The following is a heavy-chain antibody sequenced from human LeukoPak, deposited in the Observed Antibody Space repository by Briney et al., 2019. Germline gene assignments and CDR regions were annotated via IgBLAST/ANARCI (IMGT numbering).Heavy chain of an antibody. Sequence: RPSETLSLTCAVYGGSFSGYYWSWIRQPPGKGLEWIGYIYYSGSTNYNPSVKSRFTISVDTSKNQFSLKLSSVTAADTAVYYCARSAREYSYGPYTWFDPWGQGTLVTVSS. J-gene: IGHJ5*02. CDR1: GGSFSGYY. CDR3: ARSAREYSYGPYTWFDP. D-gene: IGHD5-18*01. CDR2: IYYSGST. V-gene: IGHV4-59*01.